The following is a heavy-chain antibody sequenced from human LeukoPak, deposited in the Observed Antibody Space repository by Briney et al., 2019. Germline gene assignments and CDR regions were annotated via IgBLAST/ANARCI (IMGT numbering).Heavy chain of an antibody. CDR2: IYPGDSDI. CDR3: AMTGGTAKWDYHGMDV. CDR1: GYNFTNYW. Sequence: RGESLKISCKGSGYNFTNYWIGWVRQKPEKGLEWMGTIYPGDSDIRYNPSFQGHVTISDDKSISTAYLQWSSLKASDTAIYYCAMTGGTAKWDYHGMDVWGQGTTVIVSS. J-gene: IGHJ6*02. D-gene: IGHD1-1*01. V-gene: IGHV5-51*01.